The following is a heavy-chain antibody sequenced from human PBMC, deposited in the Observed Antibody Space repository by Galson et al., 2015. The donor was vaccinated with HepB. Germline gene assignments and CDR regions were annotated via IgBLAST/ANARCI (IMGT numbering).Heavy chain of an antibody. CDR1: GYTFTSYG. CDR2: ISAYNGNT. V-gene: IGHV1-18*01. D-gene: IGHD6-19*01. J-gene: IGHJ5*02. Sequence: SVKVSCKASGYTFTSYGISWVRQAPGQGLEWMGWISAYNGNTNYAQKLQGRVTMTTDTSTSTAYMELRSLRSDDTAVYYCARDRREYSSGWYWFDPWGQGTLVTVSS. CDR3: ARDRREYSSGWYWFDP.